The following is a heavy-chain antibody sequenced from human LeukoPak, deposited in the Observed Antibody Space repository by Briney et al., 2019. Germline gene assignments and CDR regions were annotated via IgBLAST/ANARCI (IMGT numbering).Heavy chain of an antibody. CDR1: GFTFSSHD. Sequence: GGSLRLSCAASGFTFSSHDMHWVRQAPGKGLEWVAFISYDGGKKDYADSVKGRFTISRDNSRNTLYLQMNSLRAEDTAVYYCARADGSSFDYWGQGTLVTVSS. CDR3: ARADGSSFDY. D-gene: IGHD3-10*01. V-gene: IGHV3-30*03. J-gene: IGHJ4*02. CDR2: ISYDGGKK.